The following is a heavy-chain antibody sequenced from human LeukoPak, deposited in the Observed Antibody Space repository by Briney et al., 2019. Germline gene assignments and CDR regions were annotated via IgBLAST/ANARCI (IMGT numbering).Heavy chain of an antibody. Sequence: TSETLSLTCTVSGGSISSYYWSWIRQPPGKGLEWIGYIYYSGSTNYNPSLKSRVTISVDTSENQFSLKLSSVTAADTAVYYCARGSKAARNDAFDIWGQGTMVTDSS. V-gene: IGHV4-59*01. CDR1: GGSISSYY. D-gene: IGHD6-6*01. J-gene: IGHJ3*02. CDR3: ARGSKAARNDAFDI. CDR2: IYYSGST.